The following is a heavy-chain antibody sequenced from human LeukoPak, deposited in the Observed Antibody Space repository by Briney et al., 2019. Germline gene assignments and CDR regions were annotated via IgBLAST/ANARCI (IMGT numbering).Heavy chain of an antibody. D-gene: IGHD3-10*01. CDR3: ARQQYGSGGYYMDV. Sequence: PGGSLRLSCAASGFTFSSYGMHWVRQAPGKGLEWVAFIRYDGSNKYYADSVKGRFTISRDNSKNTLYLQMNSLRAEDTAVYYCARQQYGSGGYYMDVWGKGTTVTVSS. CDR1: GFTFSSYG. V-gene: IGHV3-30*02. J-gene: IGHJ6*03. CDR2: IRYDGSNK.